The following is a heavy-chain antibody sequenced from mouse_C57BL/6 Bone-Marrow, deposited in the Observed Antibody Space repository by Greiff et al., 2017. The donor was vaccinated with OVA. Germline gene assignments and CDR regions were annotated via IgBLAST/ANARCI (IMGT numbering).Heavy chain of an antibody. J-gene: IGHJ1*03. D-gene: IGHD4-1*01. CDR1: GYTFTSYW. CDR3: AGWETPAEYFDV. CDR2: IDPSDSYN. V-gene: IGHV1-50*01. Sequence: QVQLQQPGAELVKPGASVKLSCKASGYTFTSYWMQWVKQRPGQGLEWIGEIDPSDSYNNYNQKFKGKAIFTVDTSSSTAYMQLRSLTSEDSAVYYFAGWETPAEYFDVWSTGTTVTVSS.